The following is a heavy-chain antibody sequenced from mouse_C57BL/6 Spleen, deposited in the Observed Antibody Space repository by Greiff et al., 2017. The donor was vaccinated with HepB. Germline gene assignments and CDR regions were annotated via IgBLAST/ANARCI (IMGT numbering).Heavy chain of an antibody. CDR2: INPNNGGT. CDR3: ARDSSGLGFAY. CDR1: GYTFTDYN. V-gene: IGHV1-18*01. J-gene: IGHJ3*01. Sequence: VQLKESGPELVKPGASVKIPCKASGYTFTDYNMDWVKQSHGKSLEWIGDINPNNGGTIYNQKFKGKATLTVDKSSSTAYMELRSLTSEDTAVYYCARDSSGLGFAYWGQGTLVTVSA. D-gene: IGHD3-2*02.